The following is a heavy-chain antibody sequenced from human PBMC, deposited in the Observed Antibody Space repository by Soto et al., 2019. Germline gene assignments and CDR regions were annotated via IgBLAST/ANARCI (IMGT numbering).Heavy chain of an antibody. D-gene: IGHD6-19*01. J-gene: IGHJ4*02. CDR2: TYYSENT. Sequence: SETLSLTCTVSGGSISSGGYYWNWIRQHPGKGLEWIGYTYYSENTYYNPSLNSRITISADTSKNQFSLKLSSVTAADTAVYYCARLSSSGWPIDSWGQGALVTVSS. CDR3: ARLSSSGWPIDS. V-gene: IGHV4-31*03. CDR1: GGSISSGGYY.